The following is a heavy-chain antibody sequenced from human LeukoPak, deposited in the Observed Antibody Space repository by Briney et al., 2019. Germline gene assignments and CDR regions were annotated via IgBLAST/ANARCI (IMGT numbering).Heavy chain of an antibody. Sequence: SVKVSCKASGGTFSSYAISWVRQAPGQGLEWMGGIIPIFGTANYAQKFQGRVTITTDESTSTAYMELSSLRSEDTAVYYCASDRTYYYDSSGYSDAFDIWGQGTTVTVSS. CDR1: GGTFSSYA. D-gene: IGHD3-22*01. J-gene: IGHJ3*02. CDR3: ASDRTYYYDSSGYSDAFDI. V-gene: IGHV1-69*05. CDR2: IIPIFGTA.